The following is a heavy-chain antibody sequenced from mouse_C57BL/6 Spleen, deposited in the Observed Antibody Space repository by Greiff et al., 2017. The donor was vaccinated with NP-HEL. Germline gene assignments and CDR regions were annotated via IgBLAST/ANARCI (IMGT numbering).Heavy chain of an antibody. D-gene: IGHD4-1*01. CDR3: ARSAGYYAMGY. CDR2: IYPRRGNT. J-gene: IGHJ4*01. Sequence: VQLQQSGAELARPGASVKLSCKASGYTFTSYGISWVKQRPGQGLEWIGEIYPRRGNTYYNAKFKGKATLTADKSSSTAYMELRSLTSEDAAVYFCARSAGYYAMGYWGQGTSVTVSS. CDR1: GYTFTSYG. V-gene: IGHV1-81*01.